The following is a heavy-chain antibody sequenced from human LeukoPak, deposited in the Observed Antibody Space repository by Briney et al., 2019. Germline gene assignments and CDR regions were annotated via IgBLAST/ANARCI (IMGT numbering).Heavy chain of an antibody. Sequence: ASVKVSCKASGYTFTSYDINWVRQATGQGLEWMGWMNPNSGNTGYAQKFQGRVTMTRNTSISTAYMELSSLRSEDTAVYYCARVIPRLLWFGGYGMDVWGQGTTVTVSS. V-gene: IGHV1-8*01. CDR1: GYTFTSYD. J-gene: IGHJ6*02. D-gene: IGHD3-10*01. CDR2: MNPNSGNT. CDR3: ARVIPRLLWFGGYGMDV.